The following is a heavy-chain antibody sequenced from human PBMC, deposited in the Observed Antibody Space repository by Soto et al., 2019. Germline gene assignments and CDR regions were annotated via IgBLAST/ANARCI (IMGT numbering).Heavy chain of an antibody. J-gene: IGHJ4*02. D-gene: IGHD1-26*01. CDR1: GFTFSSYG. V-gene: IGHV3-33*01. CDR2: IWYDGSNK. Sequence: PGGSLRLSCAASGFTFSSYGMHWVRQAPGKGLEWVAVIWYDGSNKYYADSVKGRFTISRDNSKNTLYLQMNSLRAEDTAVYYCAESGSPPASFDYWGQGTLVTVSS. CDR3: AESGSPPASFDY.